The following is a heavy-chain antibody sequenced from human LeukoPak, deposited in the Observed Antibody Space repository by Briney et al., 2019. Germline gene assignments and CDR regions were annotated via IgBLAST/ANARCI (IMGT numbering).Heavy chain of an antibody. CDR2: INSDGSST. J-gene: IGHJ4*02. V-gene: IGHV3-74*01. CDR1: GFTFSTYW. CDR3: ARGIEAFDY. Sequence: GGSLRLSCAASGFTFSTYWMHWVRQAPGKGLVWVSRINSDGSSTSYADAVKGRFTIPRDNAKNTLYLQVNSLRAEDTAVYYCARGIEAFDYWGQGTLVTVSA.